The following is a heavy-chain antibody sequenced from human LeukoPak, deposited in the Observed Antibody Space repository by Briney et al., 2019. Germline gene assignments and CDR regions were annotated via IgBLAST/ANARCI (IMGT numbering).Heavy chain of an antibody. J-gene: IGHJ6*04. D-gene: IGHD3-9*01. V-gene: IGHV1-2*02. CDR3: ARNKGGKYYDNLTGKMDV. Sequence: ASVKVSCKASGCTFTGYYLHWVRQAPGQGLEWMGWINANSGDTNYAQKFQGGVTMTRDTSISTAYMELSRLTSDDTAVYYCARNKGGKYYDNLTGKMDVWGKGTTVTVSS. CDR1: GCTFTGYY. CDR2: INANSGDT.